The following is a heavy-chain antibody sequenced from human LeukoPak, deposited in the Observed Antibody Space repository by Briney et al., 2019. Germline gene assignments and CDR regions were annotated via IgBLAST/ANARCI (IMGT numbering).Heavy chain of an antibody. CDR1: GFTFSDYY. Sequence: GGPLRLSCAASGFTFSDYYMSWIRQAPGKGLEWVSYISSSGSTIYYADSVKGRFTISRDNAKNSLYLQMNSLRAEDTAVYYCARDRVPSSGWPEYFQHWGQGTLVTVSS. CDR3: ARDRVPSSGWPEYFQH. CDR2: ISSSGSTI. D-gene: IGHD6-19*01. V-gene: IGHV3-11*04. J-gene: IGHJ1*01.